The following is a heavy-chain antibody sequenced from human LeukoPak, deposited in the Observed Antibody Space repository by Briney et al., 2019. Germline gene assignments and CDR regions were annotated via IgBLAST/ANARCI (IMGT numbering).Heavy chain of an antibody. CDR3: VKEAIGYSFSDY. CDR2: ISGSGGNT. J-gene: IGHJ4*02. CDR1: GFTFSSYA. D-gene: IGHD1-26*01. V-gene: IGHV3-23*01. Sequence: PGGSLRLSCAASGFTFSSYAMHWVRQAPGKGLEWVSAISGSGGNTYYADSVKGRFTISRDNSKNTLYLQMNSLRAEDTAVYYCVKEAIGYSFSDYWGQGTLVTVSS.